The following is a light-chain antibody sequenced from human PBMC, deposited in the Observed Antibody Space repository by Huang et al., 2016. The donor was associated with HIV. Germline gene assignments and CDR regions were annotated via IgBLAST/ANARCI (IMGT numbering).Light chain of an antibody. CDR1: QSISAY. CDR2: GAS. V-gene: IGKV1-39*01. CDR3: QKSYTTPFT. Sequence: DIQMTQSPSSLSASVGDRVTITCRASQSISAYLNWYQQKPGKDPKLLIDGASTLQSGVPSRFSGSGSGTDFTLTINSLQPEDFATYYCQKSYTTPFTFGGGTKVEI. J-gene: IGKJ4*01.